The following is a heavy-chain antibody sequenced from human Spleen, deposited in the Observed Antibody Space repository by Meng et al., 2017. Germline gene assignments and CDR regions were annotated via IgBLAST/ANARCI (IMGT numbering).Heavy chain of an antibody. J-gene: IGHJ4*02. Sequence: QVLLLQSGPEAKKPGASVRVSCKASAYAFGSYGISWVRQAPGQGLEWMGRINPNSGGTEYAQKFQGRVTMTRDTSISTAYTELSRLRSDDTAVYYCASSYGYSSSWYFDYWGQGTLVTVSS. V-gene: IGHV1-2*06. D-gene: IGHD6-13*01. CDR1: AYAFGSYG. CDR3: ASSYGYSSSWYFDY. CDR2: INPNSGGT.